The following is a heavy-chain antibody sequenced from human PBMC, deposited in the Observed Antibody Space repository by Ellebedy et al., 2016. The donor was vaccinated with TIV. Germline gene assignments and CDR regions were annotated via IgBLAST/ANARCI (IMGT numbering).Heavy chain of an antibody. CDR3: ARDSGYSGSTGWFEP. CDR1: GFTFSNYW. Sequence: GESLKISCAASGFTFSNYWMHWVRQAPGKGLVWVSRIDSDGTGTSYADSAKGRFTISRDNAKNTLSLQMSSLRAEDTAVYYCARDSGYSGSTGWFEPWGQGTLVTVSS. CDR2: IDSDGTGT. V-gene: IGHV3-74*01. J-gene: IGHJ5*02. D-gene: IGHD6-13*01.